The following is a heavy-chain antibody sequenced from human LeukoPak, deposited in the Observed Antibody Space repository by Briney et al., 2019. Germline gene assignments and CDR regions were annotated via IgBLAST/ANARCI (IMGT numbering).Heavy chain of an antibody. V-gene: IGHV4-59*01. Sequence: SETLSLTCTVSGGSISSYYRSWIRQPPGKGLEWIGYIYYSGSTNYNPSLKSRVTISVDTSKNQFSLKLSSVTAADTAVYYCAREAGIAVAGTKNAFDIWGQGTMVTVSS. CDR3: AREAGIAVAGTKNAFDI. J-gene: IGHJ3*02. CDR2: IYYSGST. CDR1: GGSISSYY. D-gene: IGHD6-19*01.